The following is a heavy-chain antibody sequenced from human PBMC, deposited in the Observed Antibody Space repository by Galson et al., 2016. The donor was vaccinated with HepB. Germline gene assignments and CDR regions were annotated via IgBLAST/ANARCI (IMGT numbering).Heavy chain of an antibody. D-gene: IGHD4-17*01. V-gene: IGHV1-2*02. J-gene: IGHJ4*02. CDR1: GNIFTGYY. Sequence: SVKVSCKASGNIFTGYYIHWVRQAPGQGLEWMGWINPNRGTTNYAQKFQGRVTMTRDTSISTAHMELNGVRFDDTAVYYCAGFVDYDEAVYWGQGTLVTVSS. CDR3: AGFVDYDEAVY. CDR2: INPNRGTT.